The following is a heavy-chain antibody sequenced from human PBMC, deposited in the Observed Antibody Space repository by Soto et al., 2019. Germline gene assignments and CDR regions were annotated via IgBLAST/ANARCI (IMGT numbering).Heavy chain of an antibody. V-gene: IGHV4-4*02. CDR1: GDSINNGFW. CDR3: ASSSGWWGLDV. D-gene: IGHD6-19*01. J-gene: IGHJ6*02. CDR2: KHHSGST. Sequence: QVQLQESGPGLVKPSETLSLTCGVSGDSINNGFWWTWVRQPPGKGLEWIGEKHHSGSTNYNLSLKSRFSISLDESKNQFSLNLSSVTAADTAVYFCASSSGWWGLDVWGQGTTVTVSS.